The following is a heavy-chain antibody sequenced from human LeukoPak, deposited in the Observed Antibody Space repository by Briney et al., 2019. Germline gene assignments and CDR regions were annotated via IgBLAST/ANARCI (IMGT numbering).Heavy chain of an antibody. CDR2: VSGSGETT. D-gene: IGHD2-2*01. V-gene: IGHV3-23*01. CDR3: AKVRHCSSTSCYQYYYYGMDV. J-gene: IGHJ6*02. CDR1: GFTFSSYA. Sequence: GGSLRLSCAASGFTFSSYAMSWVRQAPGKGLEWVSGVSGSGETTYYADSVKGRFTISRDNSKNTLYLQMNSLRAEDTAVYYCAKVRHCSSTSCYQYYYYGMDVWGQGTTVTVSS.